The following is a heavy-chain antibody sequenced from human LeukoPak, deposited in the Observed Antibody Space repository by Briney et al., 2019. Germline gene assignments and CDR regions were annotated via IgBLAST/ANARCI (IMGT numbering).Heavy chain of an antibody. CDR3: ARDRSRDGYNDY. V-gene: IGHV4-34*01. J-gene: IGHJ4*02. Sequence: SETLSLACAVYGGSFSGYYWSWIRQPPGKGLEWIGEINHSGSTNYNPSLKSRVTISVDTSKNQFSLKLSSVTAADTAVYYCARDRSRDGYNDYWGQGTLVTVSS. D-gene: IGHD5-24*01. CDR1: GGSFSGYY. CDR2: INHSGST.